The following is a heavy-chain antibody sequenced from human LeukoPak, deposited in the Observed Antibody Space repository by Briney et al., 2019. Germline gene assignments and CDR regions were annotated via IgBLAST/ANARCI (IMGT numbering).Heavy chain of an antibody. CDR3: AREATYYYDSSGYPGAY. Sequence: ASETLSLTCTVSGGSISSGSYYWSWIRQPAGKGLEWIGRIYTSGSTNYNPSLKSRVTIPVDTSKNQFSLKLSSVTAADTAVYYCAREATYYYDSSGYPGAYWGQGTLVTVSS. D-gene: IGHD3-22*01. CDR1: GGSISSGSYY. V-gene: IGHV4-61*02. CDR2: IYTSGST. J-gene: IGHJ4*02.